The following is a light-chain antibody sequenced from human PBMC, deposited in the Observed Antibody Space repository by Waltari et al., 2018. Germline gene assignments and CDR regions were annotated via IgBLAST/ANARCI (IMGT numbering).Light chain of an antibody. V-gene: IGKV2-28*01. Sequence: DIVMTQSPLSLPVTPGEPASIPCRPSQSPLHPNAYNYLDWYLQKPGQSPQLLIYLGSNRASGVPDRFSGSGSGTDFTLKISRVEAEDVGIYYCMQSLQTPYTFGQGTKLEIK. CDR3: MQSLQTPYT. CDR1: QSPLHPNAYNY. J-gene: IGKJ2*01. CDR2: LGS.